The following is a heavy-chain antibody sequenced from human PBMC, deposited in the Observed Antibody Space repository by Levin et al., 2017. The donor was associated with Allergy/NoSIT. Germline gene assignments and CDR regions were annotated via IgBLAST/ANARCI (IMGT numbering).Heavy chain of an antibody. D-gene: IGHD3-22*01. CDR3: AKGHYYDSSGFLYKSDAFDM. CDR2: ISGNGAST. Sequence: GGSLRLSCAASGFTFKSYGMTWVRQAPGKGLEWVAVISGNGASTYYADSVKGRFTISRDNSKNTLYVEMNSLRVEDTDIYYCAKGHYYDSSGFLYKSDAFDMWGQGTKVTVSS. CDR1: GFTFKSYG. V-gene: IGHV3-23*01. J-gene: IGHJ3*02.